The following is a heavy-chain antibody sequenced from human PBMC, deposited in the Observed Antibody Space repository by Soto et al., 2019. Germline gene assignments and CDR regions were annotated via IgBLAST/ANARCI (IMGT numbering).Heavy chain of an antibody. Sequence: QVELVQSGAQVKKPGSAVKVSCKASGGSFNMYAMNWVRQAPGHGLEWMGGIIPIFDAPRYSEQFQGRVTITVDESTSTASMELSSVRSDDTAIYYCTRAIGSGGVMGGFDYWGQGTLVTVSS. CDR2: IIPIFDAP. V-gene: IGHV1-69*01. J-gene: IGHJ4*02. CDR3: TRAIGSGGVMGGFDY. D-gene: IGHD3-16*01. CDR1: GGSFNMYA.